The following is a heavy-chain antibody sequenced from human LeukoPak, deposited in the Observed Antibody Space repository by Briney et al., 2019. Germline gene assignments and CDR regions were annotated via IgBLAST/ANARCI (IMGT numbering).Heavy chain of an antibody. Sequence: ASVKVSCKASGYTFTGYYMHWVRQAPGQGLEWMGWINPNSGGTNYAQQFQGRVTMTRDTSISTAYMELSRLRSDDTAVYYCARDPFWGGPRQKDDAFDIWGQGTMVTVSS. CDR2: INPNSGGT. CDR3: ARDPFWGGPRQKDDAFDI. CDR1: GYTFTGYY. D-gene: IGHD3-3*01. J-gene: IGHJ3*02. V-gene: IGHV1-2*02.